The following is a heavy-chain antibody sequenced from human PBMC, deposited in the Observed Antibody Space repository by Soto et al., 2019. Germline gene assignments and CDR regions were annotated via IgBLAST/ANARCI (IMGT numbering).Heavy chain of an antibody. CDR3: AKVNYYGSGSYYNPDPHDAFDI. Sequence: SLRLSCAASGFTFSSYGMHWVRQAPGKGLEWVAVISYDGSNKYYADSVKGRFTISRDNSKNTLYLQMNSLRAEDTAVYYCAKVNYYGSGSYYNPDPHDAFDIWGQGTMVTVSS. J-gene: IGHJ3*02. V-gene: IGHV3-30*18. CDR1: GFTFSSYG. D-gene: IGHD3-10*01. CDR2: ISYDGSNK.